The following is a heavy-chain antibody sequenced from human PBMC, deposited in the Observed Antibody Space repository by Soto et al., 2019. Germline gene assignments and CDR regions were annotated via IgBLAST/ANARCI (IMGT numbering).Heavy chain of an antibody. D-gene: IGHD3-16*01. J-gene: IGHJ4*02. CDR1: GYTFTGYY. CDR2: TNPSNGGT. V-gene: IGHV1-2*02. CDR3: AREVGGGRQYYFDS. Sequence: ASVKVSCKASGYTFTGYYIHWVRQAPGQGLEWMGWTNPSNGGTNYAQKFQGRVTMTRDTSLSIGYMELTTLRSDDTAVFYCAREVGGGRQYYFDSWGLGTLLTVSS.